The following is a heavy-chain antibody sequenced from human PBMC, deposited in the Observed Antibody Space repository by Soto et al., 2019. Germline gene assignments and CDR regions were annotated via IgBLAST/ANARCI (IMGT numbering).Heavy chain of an antibody. D-gene: IGHD2-15*01. CDR1: GYTFTSYG. Sequence: QVQLVQSGAEVKKPGASVKVSCKASGYTFTSYGISWVRQAPGQGLEWMGWISAYNGNTNYAQKLQGRVTMTTDTSTSTAYMELRSLRSDDTPVYYCARDLGCSGGSCYSPDAFDIWGQGTMVTVSS. CDR2: ISAYNGNT. CDR3: ARDLGCSGGSCYSPDAFDI. V-gene: IGHV1-18*01. J-gene: IGHJ3*02.